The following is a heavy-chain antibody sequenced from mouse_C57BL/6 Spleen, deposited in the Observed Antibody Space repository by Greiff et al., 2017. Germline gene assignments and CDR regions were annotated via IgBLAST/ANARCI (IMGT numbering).Heavy chain of an antibody. Sequence: QVQLQQPGAELVMPGASVKLSCKASGYTFTSYWMHWVKQRPGQGLEWIGEIDPSDSYTNYNQKFKGKSTLTVDKSSSTAYMQLSSLTSEDSAVYYCARLLRKDFDVWGTGTTVTVSS. V-gene: IGHV1-69*01. CDR1: GYTFTSYW. CDR2: IDPSDSYT. D-gene: IGHD1-1*01. CDR3: ARLLRKDFDV. J-gene: IGHJ1*03.